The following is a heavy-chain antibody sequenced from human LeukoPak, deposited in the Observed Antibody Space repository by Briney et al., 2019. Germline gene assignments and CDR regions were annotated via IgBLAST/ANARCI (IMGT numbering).Heavy chain of an antibody. CDR1: GYTFTSYY. Sequence: ASVKVSCKASGYTFTSYYMHWVRQAPGQGLEWMGIINPSGGSTSYAQKFQGRVTMTRDTSTSTVYMELSSLRSEDTAVYYCAREEFVQDSSWYYYNTERGGYFDYWGQGTLVTASS. V-gene: IGHV1-46*01. D-gene: IGHD6-13*01. J-gene: IGHJ4*02. CDR3: AREEFVQDSSWYYYNTERGGYFDY. CDR2: INPSGGST.